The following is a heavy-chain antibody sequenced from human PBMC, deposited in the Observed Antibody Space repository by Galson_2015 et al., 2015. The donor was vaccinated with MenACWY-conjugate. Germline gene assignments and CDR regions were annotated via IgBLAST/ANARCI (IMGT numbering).Heavy chain of an antibody. J-gene: IGHJ5*02. CDR1: GDTFSNYG. V-gene: IGHV1-69*04. CDR2: IYPVIGLA. Sequence: SVKVSCKASGDTFSNYGVTWVRQAPGQGLEWMGRIYPVIGLANSAQKFKGRVSITADNTATTGFMELSSLRPDDTAIYYCAREGTYTSGFPNALDLWGQGTLVTVPS. D-gene: IGHD3-22*01. CDR3: AREGTYTSGFPNALDL.